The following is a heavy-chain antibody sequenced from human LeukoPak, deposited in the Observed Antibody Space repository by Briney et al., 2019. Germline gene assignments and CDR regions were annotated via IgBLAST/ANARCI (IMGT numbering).Heavy chain of an antibody. J-gene: IGHJ4*02. D-gene: IGHD3-10*01. CDR3: AGGSGLPHFDY. Sequence: SETLSLTCTVSGGSISSCYWSWIRQPPGKGLEWIGYIYYSGTTNYNPSLKSRVTISVDTSKNQFSLKLTSVTAADTAVYYCAGGSGLPHFDYWGQGTLVTVSS. V-gene: IGHV4-59*01. CDR1: GGSISSCY. CDR2: IYYSGTT.